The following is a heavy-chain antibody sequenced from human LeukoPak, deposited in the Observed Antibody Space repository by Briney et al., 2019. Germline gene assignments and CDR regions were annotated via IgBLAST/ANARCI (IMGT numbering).Heavy chain of an antibody. V-gene: IGHV3-30*02. CDR3: AKDWEDIVVVPAAVLTPHLNY. D-gene: IGHD2-2*01. CDR2: IRYDGSNK. CDR1: GLPFSSYG. Sequence: PGGSLRLSCAASGLPFSSYGMRWVRQAPGKGLEWVAFIRYDGSNKYYADSVKGRFTIYRDNSKNTLYLQMNSLRAEDTAVYYCAKDWEDIVVVPAAVLTPHLNYWGQGTLVTVSS. J-gene: IGHJ4*02.